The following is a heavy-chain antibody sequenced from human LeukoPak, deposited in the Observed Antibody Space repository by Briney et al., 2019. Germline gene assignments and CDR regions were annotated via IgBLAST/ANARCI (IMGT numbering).Heavy chain of an antibody. CDR2: IYYSGST. CDR1: GGSISSSSYY. Sequence: PSETLSLTCTVSGGSISSSSYYWGWIRQPPGKGLEWIGSIYYSGSTYYNPSLKSRVTISVDTSKNQFSLKLSSVTAADTAVYYCARAAVLDSSGYEDYWGQGTLVTVSS. CDR3: ARAAVLDSSGYEDY. V-gene: IGHV4-39*07. D-gene: IGHD3-22*01. J-gene: IGHJ4*02.